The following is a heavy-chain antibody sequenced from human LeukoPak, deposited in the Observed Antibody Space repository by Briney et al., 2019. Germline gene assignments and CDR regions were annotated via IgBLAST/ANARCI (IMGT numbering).Heavy chain of an antibody. CDR3: VKDLGAEDYYGMDV. CDR1: GFTFTRYG. CDR2: ISDDGSNK. V-gene: IGHV3-30*18. Sequence: GGSLRLSCAVSGFTFTRYGMHWVRQAPGKGLEWVAVISDDGSNKSYADSVKGRFTISRDNSKNTLYLEMNSLRLEDTAVYYCVKDLGAEDYYGMDVWGQGTTVTASS. D-gene: IGHD2-15*01. J-gene: IGHJ6*02.